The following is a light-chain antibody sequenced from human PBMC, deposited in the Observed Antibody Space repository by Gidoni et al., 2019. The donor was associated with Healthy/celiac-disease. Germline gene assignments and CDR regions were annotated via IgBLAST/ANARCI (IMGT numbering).Light chain of an antibody. V-gene: IGKV1-5*03. J-gene: IGKJ2*01. CDR2: KAS. CDR3: QQYNSYPDT. CDR1: QSISSW. Sequence: DIQMTQSPSTLSASVGDRVTITCRASQSISSWLAWYQQKPGKVPKLLIYKASSLESGVPSRFSGSGSGTELTLTSSSLQPDDVATYYCQQYNSYPDTFGQGTKLEIK.